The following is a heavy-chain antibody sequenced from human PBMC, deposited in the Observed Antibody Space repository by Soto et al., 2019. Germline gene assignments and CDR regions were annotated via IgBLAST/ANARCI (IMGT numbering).Heavy chain of an antibody. Sequence: QVQLVQSGAEVKKPGSSVKVSCKASGGTFSSYTISWVRQAPGQGLEWMGRIIPILGIANYAQKFQGRVTSTADKSXXTXYXXLSSLRSEDTAVYYCARDGHGPVAAAGITLSWFDPWGQGTLVTVSS. CDR3: ARDGHGPVAAAGITLSWFDP. J-gene: IGHJ5*02. CDR2: IIPILGIA. CDR1: GGTFSSYT. V-gene: IGHV1-69*08. D-gene: IGHD6-13*01.